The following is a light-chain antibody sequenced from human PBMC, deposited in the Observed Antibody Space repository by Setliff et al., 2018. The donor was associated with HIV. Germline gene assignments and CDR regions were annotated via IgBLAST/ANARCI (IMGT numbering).Light chain of an antibody. V-gene: IGLV1-47*01. CDR2: RNI. CDR1: SSNIGSNF. Sequence: QSVLTQPSSASGTPGQRVTISCSGSSSNIGSNFIYWNQQVSGTAPKLLVYRNIQRPSGVPDRFSGSKSGTSASLAVSGLRSEDEADYFCAAWDDNLSAMVFGGGTKVT. J-gene: IGLJ2*01. CDR3: AAWDDNLSAMV.